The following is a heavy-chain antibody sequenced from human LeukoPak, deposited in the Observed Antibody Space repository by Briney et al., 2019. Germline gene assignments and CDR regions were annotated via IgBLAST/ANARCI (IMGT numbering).Heavy chain of an antibody. Sequence: GGSLGLSCAASGFTFSSYWMSWVRQAPGKGLEWVAVISYDGSNKYYADSVKGRFTISRDNSKNTLYLQMNSLRAEDTAVYYCAKVRGYCSGGSCYPAEYFQHWGQGTLVTVSS. CDR2: ISYDGSNK. CDR1: GFTFSSYW. V-gene: IGHV3-30*18. J-gene: IGHJ1*01. CDR3: AKVRGYCSGGSCYPAEYFQH. D-gene: IGHD2-15*01.